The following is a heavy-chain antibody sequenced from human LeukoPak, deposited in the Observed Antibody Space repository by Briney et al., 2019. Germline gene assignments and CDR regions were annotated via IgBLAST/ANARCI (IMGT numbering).Heavy chain of an antibody. Sequence: GSLRLSCAASGFTFSSYWMSWVRQAPGKGLEWIGSIYYSGSTYYNPSLKSRVTISVDTSKNQFSLKLSSVTAADTAVYYCAVGEAAAGTWGQGTLVTVSS. CDR3: AVGEAAAGT. CDR1: GFTFSSYW. J-gene: IGHJ4*02. CDR2: IYYSGST. V-gene: IGHV4-39*07. D-gene: IGHD6-13*01.